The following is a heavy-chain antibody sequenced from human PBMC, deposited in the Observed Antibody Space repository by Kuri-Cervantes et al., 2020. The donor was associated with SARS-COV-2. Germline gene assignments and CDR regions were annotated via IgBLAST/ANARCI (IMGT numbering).Heavy chain of an antibody. J-gene: IGHJ5*02. CDR1: GGSFSGYY. V-gene: IGHV4-34*01. D-gene: IGHD2-2*01. CDR2: INHSGST. CDR3: ARTLPRYCSSTSCGRNWVDP. Sequence: SETLSLTCAVYGGSFSGYYWSWIRQPPGKGLEWIGEINHSGSTNYNPSLKSRVTISVGTSKNQFSLKLSSVTAADTAVYYCARTLPRYCSSTSCGRNWVDPWGQGTLVTVSS.